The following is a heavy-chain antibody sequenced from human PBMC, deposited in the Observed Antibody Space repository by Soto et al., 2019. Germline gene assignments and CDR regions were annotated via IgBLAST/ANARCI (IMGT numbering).Heavy chain of an antibody. J-gene: IGHJ6*02. CDR2: IYHSGST. Sequence: QLQLQESGSGLVKPSQTLSLTCAVSGDSISSGGYSWSWIRQPPGKGLEWIGYIYHSGSTYYNPSLKSRVTISVDRSKNQFSLKLSSVTAADTAVYYCARGLITFGGVIGDYYYYGMDVWGQGTTVTVSS. V-gene: IGHV4-30-2*01. CDR3: ARGLITFGGVIGDYYYYGMDV. CDR1: GDSISSGGYS. D-gene: IGHD3-16*02.